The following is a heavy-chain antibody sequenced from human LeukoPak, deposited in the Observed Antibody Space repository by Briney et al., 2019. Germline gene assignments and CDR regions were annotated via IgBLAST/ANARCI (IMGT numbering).Heavy chain of an antibody. CDR3: VKLAYGSGSYLDY. V-gene: IGHV3-30*18. D-gene: IGHD3-10*01. CDR1: GFTFSSYG. Sequence: GRSLRLSCAASGFTFSSYGMHWVRQAPGKGLEWVAVISYDGSNKYYADSVKGRFTISRDNSKNTLYLQMNSLRAEDTAVYYCVKLAYGSGSYLDYWGQGTLVTVSS. J-gene: IGHJ4*02. CDR2: ISYDGSNK.